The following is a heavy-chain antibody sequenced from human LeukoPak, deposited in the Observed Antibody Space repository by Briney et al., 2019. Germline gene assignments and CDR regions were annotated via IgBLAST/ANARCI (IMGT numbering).Heavy chain of an antibody. V-gene: IGHV1-69*13. Sequence: GASVKVSCKASGGTFSSYAISWVRQAPGQGLEWMGGIIPIFGTANYAQKFQGRVTITADESTSTAYMELSSLRSEDTAVYYCARDSTYGDPFDYWAREPWSPSPQ. J-gene: IGHJ4*02. D-gene: IGHD4-17*01. CDR3: ARDSTYGDPFDY. CDR2: IIPIFGTA. CDR1: GGTFSSYA.